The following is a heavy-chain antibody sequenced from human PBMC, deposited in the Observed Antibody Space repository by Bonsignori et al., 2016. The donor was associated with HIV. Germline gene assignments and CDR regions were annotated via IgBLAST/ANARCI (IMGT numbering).Heavy chain of an antibody. CDR2: IIPIFGTA. D-gene: IGHD1-1*01. J-gene: IGHJ4*02. CDR3: ARDRRGTTWGYDY. V-gene: IGHV1-69*01. Sequence: WVRQAPGQGLEWMGGIIPIFGTASYGQKFQGRVTITADESTNTAYMELSSLRSEDTAVYYCARDRRGTTWGYDYWGQGTLVTVSS.